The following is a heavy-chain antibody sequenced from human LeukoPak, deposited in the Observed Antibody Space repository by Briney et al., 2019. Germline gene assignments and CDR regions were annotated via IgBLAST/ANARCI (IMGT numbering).Heavy chain of an antibody. CDR2: INPDGSQK. V-gene: IGHV3-7*01. J-gene: IGHJ4*02. Sequence: GGSLRLSCAASGFSFSGSWMNWVRQAPGKGLEWVANINPDGSQKRFVDSVMGRFTMSRDNAKNSLYLQMNSLRVEDKAVFYCAAWTDRGYNFWGQGTLVTVSS. CDR3: AAWTDRGYNF. D-gene: IGHD5-24*01. CDR1: GFSFSGSW.